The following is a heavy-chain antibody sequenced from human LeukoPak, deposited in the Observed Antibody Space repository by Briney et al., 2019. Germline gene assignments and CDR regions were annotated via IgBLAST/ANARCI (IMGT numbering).Heavy chain of an antibody. CDR3: ARQYLPATVVTHQYFQH. Sequence: ASGTLSLTCAVSGGSISSSNWWSWVRQPPGKGLGWIGEINHSGSTNYNPSLKSRVTISVDTSKNQFSLKLSSVTAADTAVYYCARQYLPATVVTHQYFQHWGQGTLVTVSS. J-gene: IGHJ1*01. V-gene: IGHV4-4*02. CDR2: INHSGST. CDR1: GGSISSSNW. D-gene: IGHD4-23*01.